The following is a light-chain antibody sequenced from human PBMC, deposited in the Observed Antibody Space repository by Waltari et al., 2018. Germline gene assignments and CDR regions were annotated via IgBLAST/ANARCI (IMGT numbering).Light chain of an antibody. J-gene: IGLJ3*02. CDR2: GVT. V-gene: IGLV2-14*01. Sequence: QSALTQPASVSGSPGQSITISCTGTSSDVGTYNYVSWYQHHPGKAPKLAIYGVTNRPSGVSNRFSGSKYGNTASLTISGLQAEDEADYHCTSCTTSATWVFGGGTKLTVL. CDR1: SSDVGTYNY. CDR3: TSCTTSATWV.